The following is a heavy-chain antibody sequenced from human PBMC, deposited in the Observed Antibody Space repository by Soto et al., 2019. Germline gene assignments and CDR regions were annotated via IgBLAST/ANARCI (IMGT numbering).Heavy chain of an antibody. D-gene: IGHD5-12*01. V-gene: IGHV4-59*01. Sequence: SETLSLPCTVSGGSISSYYWSWIRQPPGKGLEWIGYIYYSGSTNYNPSLKSRVTISVDTSKNQFSLKLSSATAADTDGYYCARDVTDIVATNYYYYMDVWGKGTTVTVSS. J-gene: IGHJ6*03. CDR2: IYYSGST. CDR1: GGSISSYY. CDR3: ARDVTDIVATNYYYYMDV.